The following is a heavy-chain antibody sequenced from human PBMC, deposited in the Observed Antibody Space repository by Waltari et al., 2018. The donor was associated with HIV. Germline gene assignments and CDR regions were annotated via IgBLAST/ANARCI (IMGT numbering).Heavy chain of an antibody. CDR2: TQYDGTNK. CDR3: AKAPHHYDSSGPVY. CDR1: GFTFSNYG. V-gene: IGHV3-30*02. J-gene: IGHJ4*02. D-gene: IGHD3-22*01. Sequence: QVQLVESGGGVVQPGGSLRLSCTASGFTFSNYGMHWVRQAPGKGLQWVAFTQYDGTNKDYVYSVKGRFIISRDNSKNTLSLQMHSLRAEDTAVYYCAKAPHHYDSSGPVYWGQGTLVTVSS.